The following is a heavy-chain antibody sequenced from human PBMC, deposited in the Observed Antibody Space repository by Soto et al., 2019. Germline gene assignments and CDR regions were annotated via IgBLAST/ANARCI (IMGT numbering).Heavy chain of an antibody. CDR1: GYRFSDYW. CDR3: AKLDFTFGSVDVFDI. J-gene: IGHJ3*02. V-gene: IGHV5-10-1*04. D-gene: IGHD3-16*01. Sequence: LGESLNISCQGSGYRFSDYWIHWVRQVPGKGLEWMGKIDPSDSFTTYSPSFQGRVTISIDKSINTAFLRWTGLKSSDTAMYYCAKLDFTFGSVDVFDIWGQGTMVTVSS. CDR2: IDPSDSFT.